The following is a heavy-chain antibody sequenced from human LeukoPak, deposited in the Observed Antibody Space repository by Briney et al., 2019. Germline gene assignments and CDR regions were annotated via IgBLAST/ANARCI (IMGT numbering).Heavy chain of an antibody. Sequence: ASVKVSCKASGYTFTDHGITWVRQARGQGFEWMGWMSVFNGYTKYAVGFQGRVTMTTDTSTRTAHMEMRGLRSDDTAVYYCARAVGSTDYYGVDVWGQGTTVTVSS. V-gene: IGHV1-18*01. CDR3: ARAVGSTDYYGVDV. J-gene: IGHJ6*02. D-gene: IGHD3-10*01. CDR2: MSVFNGYT. CDR1: GYTFTDHG.